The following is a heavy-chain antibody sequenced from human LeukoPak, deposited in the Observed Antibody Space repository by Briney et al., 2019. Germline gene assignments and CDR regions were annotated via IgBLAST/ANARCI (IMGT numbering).Heavy chain of an antibody. J-gene: IGHJ6*03. Sequence: SQTLSLTCTVSGGSISSGSYYWIWIRQPAGKGLEWIGRIYTSGSTNYNPSLKSRVTISVDTSKNQFSLKLSSVTAADTAVYYCARSTVGYYYYYMDVWGKGTTVTVSS. CDR3: ARSTVGYYYYYMDV. V-gene: IGHV4-61*02. CDR1: GGSISSGSYY. D-gene: IGHD4-17*01. CDR2: IYTSGST.